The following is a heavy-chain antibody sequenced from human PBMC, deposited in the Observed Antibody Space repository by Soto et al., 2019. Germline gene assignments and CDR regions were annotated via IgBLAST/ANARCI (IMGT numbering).Heavy chain of an antibody. CDR1: GGSISSISYC. CDR3: ASLGAGGY. V-gene: IGHV4-39*07. CDR2: IYYSGST. Sequence: SVTLSLTCTVGGGSISSISYCWGWNRQPPGKGLEWIGSIYYSGSTNYNPSLKSRVTISVDTSKNQFSLKLSSVTAADTAVYYCASLGAGGYWGQGTLVTVSS. J-gene: IGHJ4*02. D-gene: IGHD1-26*01.